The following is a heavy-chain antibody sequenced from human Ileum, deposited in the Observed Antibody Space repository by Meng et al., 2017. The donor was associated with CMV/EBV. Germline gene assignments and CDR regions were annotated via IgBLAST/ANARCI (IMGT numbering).Heavy chain of an antibody. CDR3: AKAGDGYDSSGYYYKHFDY. Sequence: GGSLRLSCAASGFTFSSYGMHWVRQAPGKGLGGVAFIRYDGSNKYYADSVKGRFTISRDNSKNTLYLKMNSLRAEDTAVYYCAKAGDGYDSSGYYYKHFDYWGQGTLVTVSS. CDR1: GFTFSSYG. CDR2: IRYDGSNK. V-gene: IGHV3-30*02. J-gene: IGHJ4*02. D-gene: IGHD3-22*01.